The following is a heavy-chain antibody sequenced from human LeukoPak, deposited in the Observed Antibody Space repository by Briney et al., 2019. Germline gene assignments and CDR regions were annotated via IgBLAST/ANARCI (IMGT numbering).Heavy chain of an antibody. CDR1: GYTFSNYA. V-gene: IGHV1-3*04. CDR2: INTGNGNT. Sequence: GASVKVSCKTSGYTFSNYAMHWVRQAPGQRLEWMGWINTGNGNTKYAQKFQGTVTITRDTSATTAYMEVSSLRSEDTAVYYCARADTMFSDSSSFPFDYWGQGTLVTVSS. J-gene: IGHJ4*02. D-gene: IGHD3-22*01. CDR3: ARADTMFSDSSSFPFDY.